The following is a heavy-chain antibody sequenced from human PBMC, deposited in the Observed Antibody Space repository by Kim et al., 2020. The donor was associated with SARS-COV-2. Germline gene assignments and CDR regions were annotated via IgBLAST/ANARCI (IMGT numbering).Heavy chain of an antibody. CDR1: GFTFSSYG. Sequence: GGSLRLSCAASGFTFSSYGMHWVRQAPGKGLEWVAVIWCDGSNKYYADSVKGRFTISRDNSKNTLYLQMNSLSAEDTAVYYCPRDHRNPRIASRYFDYWG. CDR2: IWCDGSNK. V-gene: IGHV3-33*01. J-gene: IGHJ4*01. CDR3: PRDHRNPRIASRYFDY. D-gene: IGHD6-6*01.